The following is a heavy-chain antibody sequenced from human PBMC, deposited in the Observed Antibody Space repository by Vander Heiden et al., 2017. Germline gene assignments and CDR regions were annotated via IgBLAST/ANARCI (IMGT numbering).Heavy chain of an antibody. J-gene: IGHJ4*02. V-gene: IGHV3-23*01. Sequence: AASGFTFSSYAMSWVRQAPGKGLEWVSAISGSGGSTYYADSGKGRFTISRDNSKNTLYLQMNSLRAEDTAVYYCAKDRGSYSDYYFDYWGQGTLVTVSS. CDR2: ISGSGGST. CDR3: AKDRGSYSDYYFDY. CDR1: GFTFSSYA. D-gene: IGHD1-26*01.